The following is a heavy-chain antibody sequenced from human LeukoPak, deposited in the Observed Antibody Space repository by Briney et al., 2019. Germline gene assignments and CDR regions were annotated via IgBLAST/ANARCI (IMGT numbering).Heavy chain of an antibody. D-gene: IGHD6-19*01. CDR3: ARGRRDPGAGAGVDYYYFYMDV. J-gene: IGHJ6*03. Sequence: RGSSVKVSCKTSGGTFSNHAISWVRQAPGQGLEWMGGFIPVFGRAIYAQKFQGRVTITTDESASTAYMELSALTSDDTAVYYCARGRRDPGAGAGVDYYYFYMDVWGKGTTVTVSS. CDR2: FIPVFGRA. CDR1: GGTFSNHA. V-gene: IGHV1-69*05.